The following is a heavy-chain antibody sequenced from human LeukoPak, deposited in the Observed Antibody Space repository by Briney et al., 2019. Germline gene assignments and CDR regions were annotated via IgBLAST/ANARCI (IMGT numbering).Heavy chain of an antibody. V-gene: IGHV4-61*02. J-gene: IGHJ5*02. CDR1: GGSISSSSYY. CDR2: IYTSGST. D-gene: IGHD2-8*01. CDR3: ARQLITNWFDP. Sequence: TLSLTCTVSGGSISSSSYYWSWIRQPAGKGLEWIGRIYTSGSTNYNPSLKSRVTMSVDTSKSQFSLKLSSVTAADTAVYYCARQLITNWFDPWGQGTLVTVSS.